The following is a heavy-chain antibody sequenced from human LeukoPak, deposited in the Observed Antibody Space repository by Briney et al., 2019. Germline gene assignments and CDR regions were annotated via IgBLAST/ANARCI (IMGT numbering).Heavy chain of an antibody. D-gene: IGHD2-15*01. CDR1: GGTFSSYT. Sequence: SVKVSCKASGGTFSSYTISWVRQAPGQGLEWMGRIIPILGIANYAQKFQGRVTITADNSTSTAYMELSSLRSEDTAVYYCARDLGYCSGGSCPGTGFDPWGQGTLVTVSS. V-gene: IGHV1-69*04. CDR2: IIPILGIA. J-gene: IGHJ5*02. CDR3: ARDLGYCSGGSCPGTGFDP.